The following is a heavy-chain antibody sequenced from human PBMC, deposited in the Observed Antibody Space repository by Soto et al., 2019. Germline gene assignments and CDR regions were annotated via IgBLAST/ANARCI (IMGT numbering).Heavy chain of an antibody. J-gene: IGHJ4*02. Sequence: QVQLVQSGAEVKKPGASVKVSCKASGYTFTSYGIAWVRQAPGQGLEWMGWISADNGNTNYAQKLQGRVTMTTDTPRSKAYMGVRGLSSDDRAVSYCARDGYFDYWGQGTLVTVSS. CDR1: GYTFTSYG. CDR3: ARDGYFDY. V-gene: IGHV1-18*01. CDR2: ISADNGNT.